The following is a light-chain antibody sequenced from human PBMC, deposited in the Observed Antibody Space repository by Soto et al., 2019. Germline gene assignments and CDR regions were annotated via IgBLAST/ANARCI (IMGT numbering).Light chain of an antibody. V-gene: IGLV2-14*01. CDR1: SSDVGGYNY. Sequence: QSVLTQPASVSGSPGQSITISCTGTSSDVGGYNYVSWYQQHPGKAPKFMIYDVSNRPSGVCNRFSGSKSGNTASLTISGLQAEDEADYYCSSYTTSNTRQIVFGTGTKLTVL. J-gene: IGLJ1*01. CDR2: DVS. CDR3: SSYTTSNTRQIV.